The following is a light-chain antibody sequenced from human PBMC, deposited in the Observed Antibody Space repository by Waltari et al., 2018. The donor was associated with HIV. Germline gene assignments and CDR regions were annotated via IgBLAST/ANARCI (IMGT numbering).Light chain of an antibody. CDR1: NSNIGSNT. Sequence: QSVLTQPPSASGTPGQRVTISCSGSNSNIGSNTVNWYQQLPGTAPKLLIYNNKQRPSGVPERISGAKSGTSASLAISGLQSEDEADYYCAAWDDSLNGVVFGGGTKLTVL. V-gene: IGLV1-44*01. CDR2: NNK. CDR3: AAWDDSLNGVV. J-gene: IGLJ2*01.